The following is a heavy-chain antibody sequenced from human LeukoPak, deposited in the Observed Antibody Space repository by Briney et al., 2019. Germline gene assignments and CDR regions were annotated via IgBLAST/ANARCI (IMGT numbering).Heavy chain of an antibody. D-gene: IGHD1-26*01. V-gene: IGHV4-34*01. CDR3: ARHRRYSGSPFDP. J-gene: IGHJ5*02. CDR1: GGSFSGYY. Sequence: PSETLSLTCAVYGGSFSGYYWSWIRQPPGKGLEWIGEINHSGSTNYNPSLKSRVTISVDTSKNQFSLKLSSVTAADTAVYYCARHRRYSGSPFDPWGQGTLVTVPS. CDR2: INHSGST.